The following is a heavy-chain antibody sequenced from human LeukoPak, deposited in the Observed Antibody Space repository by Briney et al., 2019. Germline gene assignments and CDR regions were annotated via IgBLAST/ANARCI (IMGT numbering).Heavy chain of an antibody. Sequence: GGSLRLSCAASGFTFSSYSMNWVRQAPGKGLEWVSSISSSSSYIYYADSVKGRFTISRDNAKNSLYLQMNSLRAEDTAVYYCARDEDLSLVVVTQFGYWGQGTLVTVSS. CDR2: ISSSSSYI. J-gene: IGHJ4*02. CDR1: GFTFSSYS. D-gene: IGHD3-22*01. CDR3: ARDEDLSLVVVTQFGY. V-gene: IGHV3-21*01.